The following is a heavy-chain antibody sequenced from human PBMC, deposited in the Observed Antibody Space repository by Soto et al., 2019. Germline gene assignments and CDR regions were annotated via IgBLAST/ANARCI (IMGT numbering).Heavy chain of an antibody. Sequence: PSETLSLTCTVSGGSISSSSYYWGWIRQPPGKGLEWIGSIYYSGSTYYNPSLKSRVTISVDTSKNQFSLKLSSVTAADTAVYYCAGGPSTRSIAAAGSLDYWGQGTLVTVSS. D-gene: IGHD6-13*01. V-gene: IGHV4-39*01. CDR1: GGSISSSSYY. CDR2: IYYSGST. J-gene: IGHJ4*02. CDR3: AGGPSTRSIAAAGSLDY.